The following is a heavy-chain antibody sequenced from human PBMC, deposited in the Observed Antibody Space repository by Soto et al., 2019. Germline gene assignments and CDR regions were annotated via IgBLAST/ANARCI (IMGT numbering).Heavy chain of an antibody. D-gene: IGHD3-10*01. CDR3: ARAGRVRGVIDI. CDR1: GYTFTSYD. V-gene: IGHV1-8*01. Sequence: ASVKVSCKASGYTFTSYDINWVRQATGQGLEWMGWMNPNSGNTGYAQKFQGWVTMTRDTSISTAYMELSRLRSDDTAVYYCARAGRVRGVIDIWGQGTMVTVSS. CDR2: MNPNSGNT. J-gene: IGHJ3*02.